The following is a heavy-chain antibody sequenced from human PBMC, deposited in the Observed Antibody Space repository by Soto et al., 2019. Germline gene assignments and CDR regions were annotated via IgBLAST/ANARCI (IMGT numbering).Heavy chain of an antibody. CDR3: AKDPEYDILTVDLGFDY. D-gene: IGHD3-9*01. V-gene: IGHV3-23*01. CDR1: GFTFSSYA. J-gene: IGHJ4*02. Sequence: GGSLRLSCAASGFTFSSYAMSWVRQAPGKGLEWVSAISGSGGSTYYADSVKGRFTISRDNSKNTLYLQMNSLRAEDTAVYYCAKDPEYDILTVDLGFDYWGQGTLVTVSS. CDR2: ISGSGGST.